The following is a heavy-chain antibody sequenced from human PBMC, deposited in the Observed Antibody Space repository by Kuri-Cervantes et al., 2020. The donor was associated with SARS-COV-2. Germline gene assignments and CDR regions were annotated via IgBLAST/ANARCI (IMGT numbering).Heavy chain of an antibody. J-gene: IGHJ4*02. CDR2: IFYSGRT. CDR1: GGSVNSGSCY. V-gene: IGHV4-61*01. Sequence: SETLSLTCTVSGGSVNSGSCYWSWIRQPPGKGLEWIGDIFYSGRTNYNPSLKSRITMSVDTSKDQFSLKFTSVTAADTAVYYCARTQSGTLFXVVATFDSWGQGILVTVSS. CDR3: ARTQSGTLFXVVATFDS. D-gene: IGHD3-3*01.